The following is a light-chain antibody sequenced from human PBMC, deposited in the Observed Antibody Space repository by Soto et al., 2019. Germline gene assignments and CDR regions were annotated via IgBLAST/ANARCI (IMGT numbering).Light chain of an antibody. Sequence: QSALTQPASVSGSPGQSITISCTGTSSDVGSYNLVSWYQQHPGKAPKLMIYEVSKRPSGVSNRFSGSKSGNTASLTISGLQAEDEADYYCCSYAGSSTFYVFGFGTKLTVL. CDR3: CSYAGSSTFYV. J-gene: IGLJ1*01. V-gene: IGLV2-23*02. CDR2: EVS. CDR1: SSDVGSYNL.